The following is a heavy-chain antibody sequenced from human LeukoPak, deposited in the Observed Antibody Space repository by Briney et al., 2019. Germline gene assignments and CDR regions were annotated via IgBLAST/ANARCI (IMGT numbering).Heavy chain of an antibody. CDR2: IYYNGNT. D-gene: IGHD3-22*01. CDR1: GDSISSYY. J-gene: IGHJ4*02. V-gene: IGHV4-59*08. Sequence: SETLSLTCTVSGDSISSYYWSWIRQPPGKGLEWIGYIYYNGNTNYNPSLKSRVTMSVDTSENQFSLKLSSVTAADTAVYYCARGRRDSSGYYYRYWGQGTLVTVSS. CDR3: ARGRRDSSGYYYRY.